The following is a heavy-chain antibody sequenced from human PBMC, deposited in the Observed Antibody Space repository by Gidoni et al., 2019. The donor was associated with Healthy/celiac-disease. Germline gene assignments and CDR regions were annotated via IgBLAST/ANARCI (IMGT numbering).Heavy chain of an antibody. V-gene: IGHV3-21*01. Sequence: EVQLVESGGGLVKPGGSLRLSCAASGFTSRSYSMNWVRQAPGKGLEWVSSISSSSIYIYYADSVKGRFTISRDNAKNSLYLQMNSLRAEDTAVYYCARDLSYKLDYYFDYWGQGTLVTVSS. CDR1: GFTSRSYS. J-gene: IGHJ4*02. CDR2: ISSSSIYI. CDR3: ARDLSYKLDYYFDY. D-gene: IGHD3-10*01.